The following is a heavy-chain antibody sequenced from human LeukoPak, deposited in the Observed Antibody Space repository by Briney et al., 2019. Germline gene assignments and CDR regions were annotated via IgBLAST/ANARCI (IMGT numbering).Heavy chain of an antibody. V-gene: IGHV4-4*07. CDR2: IYSSGST. CDR3: ARAGPHYYYDTSGYPPAFDY. Sequence: SETLSLSCTVSYDSISSHYWSWIRQPAGKGLEWTGRIYSSGSTNYNPSLKSRVIMSIDTSKNQFSLKLSSVTAADTAVYYCARAGPHYYYDTSGYPPAFDYWGQGTLVTVSS. CDR1: YDSISSHY. D-gene: IGHD3-22*01. J-gene: IGHJ4*02.